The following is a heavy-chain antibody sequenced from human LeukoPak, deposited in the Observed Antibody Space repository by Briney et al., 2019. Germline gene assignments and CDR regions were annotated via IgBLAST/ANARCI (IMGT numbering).Heavy chain of an antibody. Sequence: PGGSLRLSCAASGFTFTTYWMHWVRQLPGKGLEWVAYINQDGTEKYYVDSVKGRFTISRDNAKNSLDLQMNSLRVEDTGIYYCVKVAKYYYGSETYYFFEHWGQGTPVTASS. D-gene: IGHD3-10*01. CDR1: GFTFTTYW. CDR2: INQDGTEK. J-gene: IGHJ4*02. V-gene: IGHV3-7*01. CDR3: VKVAKYYYGSETYYFFEH.